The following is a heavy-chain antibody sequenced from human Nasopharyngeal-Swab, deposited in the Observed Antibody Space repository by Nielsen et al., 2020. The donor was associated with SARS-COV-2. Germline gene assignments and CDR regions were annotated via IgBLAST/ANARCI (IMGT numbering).Heavy chain of an antibody. CDR2: LNWNGGSS. D-gene: IGHD3-3*01. Sequence: GESLKISCAASGFTFDDYGMSWVRQAPGKGLEWVSGLNWNGGSSSYADSVKGRFTISRDIPKNTLYLQMVSLRAEDTAVYYCVRDGRARGYWSVGGQPAWGQGTLVIVSS. CDR1: GFTFDDYG. J-gene: IGHJ5*02. V-gene: IGHV3-20*04. CDR3: VRDGRARGYWSVGGQPA.